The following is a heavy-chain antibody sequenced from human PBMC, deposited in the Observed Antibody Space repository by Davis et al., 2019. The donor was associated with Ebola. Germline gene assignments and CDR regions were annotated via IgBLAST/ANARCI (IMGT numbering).Heavy chain of an antibody. CDR2: IKQDGSEK. J-gene: IGHJ3*02. Sequence: GGSLRLSCAASGLTFSHYWMSWVRQAPGKGPEWVAIIKQDGSEKYYVDSVKGRFTISRDNAKNSLFMQMNSLRAEETAVYYCARDPDTAMASDAFDIWGQGTMVTVSS. CDR3: ARDPDTAMASDAFDI. D-gene: IGHD5-18*01. CDR1: GLTFSHYW. V-gene: IGHV3-7*03.